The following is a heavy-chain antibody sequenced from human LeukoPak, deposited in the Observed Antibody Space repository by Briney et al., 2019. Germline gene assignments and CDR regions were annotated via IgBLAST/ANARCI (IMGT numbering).Heavy chain of an antibody. CDR3: ARDPSFVDTAMGVDY. D-gene: IGHD5-18*01. Sequence: ASVKVSCKASGYTFTSYGISWVRQAPGQGLEWMGWISAYNGNTNYAQKLQGRVTMTTDTSTSTAYMELRSLRSDDTAVYYCARDPSFVDTAMGVDYWGQGTLVTVSS. CDR1: GYTFTSYG. V-gene: IGHV1-18*01. CDR2: ISAYNGNT. J-gene: IGHJ4*02.